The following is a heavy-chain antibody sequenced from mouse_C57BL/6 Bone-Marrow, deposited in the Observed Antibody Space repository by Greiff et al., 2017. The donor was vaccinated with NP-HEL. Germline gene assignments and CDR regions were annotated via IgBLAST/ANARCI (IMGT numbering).Heavy chain of an antibody. CDR3: ALTFHYFDY. J-gene: IGHJ2*01. V-gene: IGHV1-55*01. D-gene: IGHD1-1*01. Sequence: QVQLHQSGAELVKPGASVKMSCKASGYTFTSYWITWVKQRPGQGLEWIGDIYPGSGSTNYNEKFKSKATLTVDTSSSTAYMQLSSLTSEDSAVYYCALTFHYFDYWGQGTTLTVSS. CDR1: GYTFTSYW. CDR2: IYPGSGST.